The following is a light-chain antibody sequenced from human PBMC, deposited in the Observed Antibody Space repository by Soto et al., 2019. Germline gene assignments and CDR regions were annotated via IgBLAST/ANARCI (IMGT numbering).Light chain of an antibody. Sequence: DIVMTQSPATLSVSPGERATLSCRASQNIRTDLAWYQQRSGQGPRLLIYDASTRATGIPARFSGSGSGTEFTLTISSLQSEDFAVYYCQQYYSSVTFGQGTKLEIK. CDR1: QNIRTD. CDR2: DAS. J-gene: IGKJ2*01. V-gene: IGKV3D-15*01. CDR3: QQYYSSVT.